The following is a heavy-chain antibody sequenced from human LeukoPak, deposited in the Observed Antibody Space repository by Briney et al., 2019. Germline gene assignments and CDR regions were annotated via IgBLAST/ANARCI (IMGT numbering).Heavy chain of an antibody. CDR2: ISAYNGNT. V-gene: IGHV1-18*01. Sequence: ASEKVSCKASGYTFTSYGINWVRQAPGQGLEWMGWISAYNGNTNYAQKLQGRVTVTTDTSTSTAYMELRSLRSDDTAVYYCARDRGSWLVITPYHDYWRQGTLVTVSS. CDR1: GYTFTSYG. CDR3: ARDRGSWLVITPYHDY. D-gene: IGHD6-19*01. J-gene: IGHJ4*02.